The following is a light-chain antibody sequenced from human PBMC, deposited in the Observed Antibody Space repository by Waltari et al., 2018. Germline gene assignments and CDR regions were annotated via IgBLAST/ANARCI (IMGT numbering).Light chain of an antibody. V-gene: IGLV2-11*01. CDR1: SSDVGGYNY. J-gene: IGLJ3*02. CDR3: CSYVGPNTFWV. Sequence: QSALTQPRSVSGSPGQSVTISCTGTSSDVGGYNYVSWYQQDPGKAPKLMIYDINKRPAGVPARFSGSKSGNTASLTISGVQAEDEADYYCCSYVGPNTFWVFGGGTKLTVL. CDR2: DIN.